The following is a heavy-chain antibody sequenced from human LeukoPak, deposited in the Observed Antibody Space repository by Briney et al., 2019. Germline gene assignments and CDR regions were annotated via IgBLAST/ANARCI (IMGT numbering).Heavy chain of an antibody. CDR2: IYYSGST. D-gene: IGHD6-13*01. V-gene: IGHV4-59*01. CDR1: GGSISSYC. CDR3: ARDPSSSWYGYYYGMDV. J-gene: IGHJ6*02. Sequence: PSETLSLTCTVSGGSISSYCWSWIRQPPGKGLEWIGYIYYSGSTNYNPSLKTRVTISVDTSKNQFSLKLSSVTAADTAAYYCARDPSSSWYGYYYGMDVWGQGTTVTVSS.